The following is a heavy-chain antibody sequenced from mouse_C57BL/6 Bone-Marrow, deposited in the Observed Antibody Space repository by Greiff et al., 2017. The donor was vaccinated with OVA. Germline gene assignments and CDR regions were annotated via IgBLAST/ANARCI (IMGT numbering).Heavy chain of an antibody. CDR3: ARLDAMDY. CDR2: ISNGGGST. J-gene: IGHJ4*01. Sequence: DVQLVESGGGLVQPGGSLKLSCAASGFTFSDFYMYWIRQTPEKRLEWVAYISNGGGSTYYPDTVKGRFTISRDNAKNTLYLQMSRLKSEGTAMYYCARLDAMDYWGQGTSVTVSS. V-gene: IGHV5-12*01. CDR1: GFTFSDFY.